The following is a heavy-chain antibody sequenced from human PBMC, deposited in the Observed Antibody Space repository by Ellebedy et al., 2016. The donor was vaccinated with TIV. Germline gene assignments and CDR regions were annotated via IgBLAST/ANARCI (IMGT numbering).Heavy chain of an antibody. J-gene: IGHJ4*02. CDR1: GYTFNAYY. V-gene: IGHV1-2*02. Sequence: AASVKVSCKASGYTFNAYYMHWVRQAPGQGLEWLGWIIPSSGGTNYAPKFQGRVAMTRDTSVSTAYMELTNLRSDDTAIYYCARGVLLAGRGTFDYWGQGALVTVSS. D-gene: IGHD3-10*01. CDR2: IIPSSGGT. CDR3: ARGVLLAGRGTFDY.